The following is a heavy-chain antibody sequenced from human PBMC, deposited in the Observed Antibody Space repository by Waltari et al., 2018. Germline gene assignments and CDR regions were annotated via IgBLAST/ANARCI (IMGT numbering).Heavy chain of an antibody. V-gene: IGHV4-59*11. CDR1: GCSISSHY. D-gene: IGHD6-13*01. Sequence: QVQLQESGPGLVKPSETLSLTCPVSGCSISSHYWRWIRQPPGKGLEWIGYIYYSGSTNYNPSLKSRVTISVDTSKNQFSLKLSSVTAADTAVYYCARDSSSWYDYWGQGTLVTVSS. CDR2: IYYSGST. J-gene: IGHJ4*02. CDR3: ARDSSSWYDY.